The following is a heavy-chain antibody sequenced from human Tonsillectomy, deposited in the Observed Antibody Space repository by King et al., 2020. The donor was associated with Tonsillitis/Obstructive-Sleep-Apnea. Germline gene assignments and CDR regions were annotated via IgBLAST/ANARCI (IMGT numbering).Heavy chain of an antibody. CDR3: NDLGASGSYYP. D-gene: IGHD3-10*01. V-gene: IGHV3-15*01. CDR1: GFTFSNAW. J-gene: IGHJ5*02. Sequence: VQLVESGGGLVKPGGSLRLSCAASGFTFSNAWMTWVRQAPGKGLEWVGRIKSKSEGETTDYAAPVKGRFTISREDSKNTLYLQMNSLKTEDTAVYYCNDLGASGSYYPWGQGTLGTVSS. CDR2: IKSKSEGETT.